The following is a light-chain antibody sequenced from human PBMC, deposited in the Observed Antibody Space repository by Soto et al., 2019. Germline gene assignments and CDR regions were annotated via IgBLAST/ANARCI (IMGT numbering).Light chain of an antibody. CDR1: QSVRTN. CDR3: QQYINWPSWT. CDR2: GAS. V-gene: IGKV3-15*01. J-gene: IGKJ1*01. Sequence: EIVMTQSPGTLSVSPGERATLSCRASQSVRTNLAWYQQKPGQAPRLLIYGASTRATGISARFSGGGSGTEFTLTINSLQSEDFAVYYCQQYINWPSWTFGQGTKVEIK.